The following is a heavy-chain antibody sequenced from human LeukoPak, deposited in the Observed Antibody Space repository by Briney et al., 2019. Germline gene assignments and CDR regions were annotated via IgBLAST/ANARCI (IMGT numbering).Heavy chain of an antibody. J-gene: IGHJ4*02. CDR1: GFTFSSYS. D-gene: IGHD1-26*01. CDR3: ARSPRIVGATPPGDY. Sequence: GGSLRLSCAASGFTFSSYSMNWVRQAPGKGLEWVSSISSSSSYIYYADSVKGRFTISRDNAKNSLYLQMNSLRAEDTAVYYCARSPRIVGATPPGDYWGQGTLVTVSS. V-gene: IGHV3-21*04. CDR2: ISSSSSYI.